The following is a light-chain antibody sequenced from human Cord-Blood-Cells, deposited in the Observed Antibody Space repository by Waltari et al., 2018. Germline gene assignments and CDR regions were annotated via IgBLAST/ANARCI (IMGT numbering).Light chain of an antibody. CDR3: SSYTSSSTLP. J-gene: IGLJ1*01. CDR2: DVS. V-gene: IGLV2-14*01. CDR1: SSDVGGYNY. Sequence: QSALTQPASVSGSPGQSITISCTGTSSDVGGYNYVFWYQQHPGKAPKLMIYDVSNRPSGVSNRFSGSKSGNTASLTISGLQAEDEADYYCSSYTSSSTLPFGTGTKVTVL.